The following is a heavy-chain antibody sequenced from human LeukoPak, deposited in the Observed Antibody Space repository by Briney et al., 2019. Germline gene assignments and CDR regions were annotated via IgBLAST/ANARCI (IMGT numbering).Heavy chain of an antibody. J-gene: IGHJ4*02. D-gene: IGHD5-18*01. CDR2: ISWNSGSI. CDR1: GFTFDDYA. Sequence: GGSLRLSCAASGFTFDDYAMHWVRRAPGKGLEWVSGISWNSGSIGYADSVKGRFTISRDNAKNSLYLQMNSLRAEGTALYYCAKDRTGDTAMAASALDYWGQGTLVTVSS. V-gene: IGHV3-9*01. CDR3: AKDRTGDTAMAASALDY.